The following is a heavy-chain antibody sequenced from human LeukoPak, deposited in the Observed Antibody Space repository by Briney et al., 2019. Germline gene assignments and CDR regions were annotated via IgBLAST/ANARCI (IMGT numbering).Heavy chain of an antibody. CDR2: IYYSGST. Sequence: SETLSLTCTVSGGSISSSSYYWGWIRQPPGKGLEWIGSIYYSGSTYYNPSLKSRVTISVDTSKNQFSLKLSSVTAADTAVYYCARDGSLQWLVRSGVDIWGQGTMVTVSS. CDR1: GGSISSSSYY. J-gene: IGHJ3*02. CDR3: ARDGSLQWLVRSGVDI. V-gene: IGHV4-39*07. D-gene: IGHD6-19*01.